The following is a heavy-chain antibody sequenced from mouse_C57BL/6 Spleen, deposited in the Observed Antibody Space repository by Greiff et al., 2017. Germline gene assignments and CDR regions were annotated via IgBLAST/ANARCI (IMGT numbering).Heavy chain of an antibody. D-gene: IGHD3-2*02. CDR3: ARWPQLRLREGAY. CDR1: GYTFTSYG. J-gene: IGHJ3*01. V-gene: IGHV1-81*01. CDR2: IYPRSGNT. Sequence: VQLVESGAELARPGASVKLSCKASGYTFTSYGISWVKQRTGQGLEWIGEIYPRSGNTYYNEKFKGKATLTADKSSSTAYMELRSLTSEDSAVYFCARWPQLRLREGAYWGQGTLVTVSA.